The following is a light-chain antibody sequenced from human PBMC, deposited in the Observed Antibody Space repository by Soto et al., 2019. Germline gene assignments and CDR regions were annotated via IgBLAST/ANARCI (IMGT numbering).Light chain of an antibody. CDR1: QSISSSY. CDR3: QQYGSSRFT. J-gene: IGKJ3*01. V-gene: IGKV3-20*01. Sequence: EIVWTQSPGTLSLSPGERATLSCRASQSISSSYLAWYQQKPGQAPRLLVYGASSRATGIPDRCSGSGSGTDFTLTISRLEPEDFAVYYCQQYGSSRFTFGPGTKVDIK. CDR2: GAS.